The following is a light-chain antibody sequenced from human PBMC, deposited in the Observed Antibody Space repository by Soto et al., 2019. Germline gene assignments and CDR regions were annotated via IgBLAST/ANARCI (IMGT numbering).Light chain of an antibody. V-gene: IGKV3-20*01. J-gene: IGKJ4*01. Sequence: EVVLTQSPGTLSLSPGESATLSCRASQSVSSNYLAWYQQKPGQAPRLLIYGVSTRATGIPDRFSGSGSGTDFPLTISRLEHEDFALYYCQQYFTSPLTFGGGTKEEIK. CDR1: QSVSSNY. CDR3: QQYFTSPLT. CDR2: GVS.